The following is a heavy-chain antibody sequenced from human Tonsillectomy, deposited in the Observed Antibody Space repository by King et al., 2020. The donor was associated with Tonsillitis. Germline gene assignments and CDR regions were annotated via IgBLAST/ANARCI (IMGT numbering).Heavy chain of an antibody. CDR3: ARRAARDGYNDG. CDR2: ISTSGSYT. Sequence: VQLVESGGGLVKPGGSLRLSCAASGFIFSDYYMSWIRQAPGKGLEWVSHISTSGSYTNYADSVKGRFTISRDNAKNSLFLQLNSLRAEDTAVYYCARRAARDGYNDGWVQGTLVTVSS. D-gene: IGHD5-24*01. V-gene: IGHV3-11*05. J-gene: IGHJ4*02. CDR1: GFIFSDYY.